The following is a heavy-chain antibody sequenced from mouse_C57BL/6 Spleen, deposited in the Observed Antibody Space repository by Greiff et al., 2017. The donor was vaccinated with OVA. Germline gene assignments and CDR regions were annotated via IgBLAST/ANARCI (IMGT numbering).Heavy chain of an antibody. CDR3: TREDYDYDEEYYFDY. Sequence: DVQLQESGTVLARPGASVKMSCKTSGYTFTSYWMHWVKQRPGQGLEWIGAIYPGNSDTSYNQKFKGKAKLTAVTSASTAYMELSSLTNEDSAVYYCTREDYDYDEEYYFDYWGQGTTLTVSS. V-gene: IGHV1-5*01. CDR2: IYPGNSDT. CDR1: GYTFTSYW. J-gene: IGHJ2*01. D-gene: IGHD2-4*01.